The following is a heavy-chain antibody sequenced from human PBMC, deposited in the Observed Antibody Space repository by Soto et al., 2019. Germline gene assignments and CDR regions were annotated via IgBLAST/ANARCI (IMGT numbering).Heavy chain of an antibody. D-gene: IGHD6-19*01. CDR3: ARVQQWLVRNWFDP. CDR2: INHSGST. Sequence: PSETLSLTCAVYVGSFSGYYWSWIRQPPGKGLEWIGEINHSGSTNYNPSLKSRVTISVDTSKNQFSLKLSSVTAADTAVYYCARVQQWLVRNWFDPWGQGTLVTVSS. J-gene: IGHJ5*02. CDR1: VGSFSGYY. V-gene: IGHV4-34*01.